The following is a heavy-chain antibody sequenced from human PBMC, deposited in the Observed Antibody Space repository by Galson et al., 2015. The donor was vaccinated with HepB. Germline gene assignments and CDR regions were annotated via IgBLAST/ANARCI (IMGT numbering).Heavy chain of an antibody. J-gene: IGHJ5*02. CDR2: I. D-gene: IGHD6-6*01. CDR3: ARDHHFGSRAARPVSWFDP. V-gene: IGHV3-48*02. Sequence: IYYADSVKGRFTISRDNAKNSLYLQMNSLRDEDTAVYYCARDHHFGSRAARPVSWFDPWGQGTLVTVSS.